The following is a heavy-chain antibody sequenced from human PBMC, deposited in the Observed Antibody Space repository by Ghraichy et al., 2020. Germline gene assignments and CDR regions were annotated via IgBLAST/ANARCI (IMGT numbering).Heavy chain of an antibody. Sequence: GSLRLSCTVSGGSISSSTYYWGWIRQPPGKELEWIGCIYYSGSTYYNPSLKSRVTISVDTSTNQFALKLRSVTAADAAVYYCARQEGYEQHAGEFDPWGQGTLVTVSS. D-gene: IGHD6-13*01. J-gene: IGHJ5*02. CDR1: GGSISSSTYY. CDR3: ARQEGYEQHAGEFDP. CDR2: IYYSGST. V-gene: IGHV4-39*01.